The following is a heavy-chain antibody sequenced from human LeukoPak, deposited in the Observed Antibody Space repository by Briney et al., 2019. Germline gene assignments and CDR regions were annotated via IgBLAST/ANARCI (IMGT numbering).Heavy chain of an antibody. CDR2: ISAYNGNT. D-gene: IGHD3-10*01. Sequence: ASVKVSCKASGYTFTSYGISWVRQAPGQGLEWMGWISAYNGNTNYAQKLQGRVTMTTDTFTSTAYMELRSLRSDDTAVYYCARGQPTRVRGVYGTYWFDPWGQGTLVTVSS. CDR1: GYTFTSYG. CDR3: ARGQPTRVRGVYGTYWFDP. J-gene: IGHJ5*02. V-gene: IGHV1-18*01.